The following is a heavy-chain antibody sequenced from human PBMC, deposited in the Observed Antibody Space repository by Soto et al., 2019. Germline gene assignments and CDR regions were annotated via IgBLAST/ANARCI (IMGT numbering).Heavy chain of an antibody. CDR2: VYNSGST. D-gene: IGHD6-13*01. V-gene: IGHV4-59*01. CDR3: ARYRREAVAGYTLDN. J-gene: IGHJ4*02. CDR1: GGSISSNY. Sequence: KTSETLSLTCTVSGGSISSNYWTWIRQPPGKGLEWIGYVYNSGSTNYNPSLKSRVTISEDTSKSQFSLKVNSMTAAETAVYYCARYRREAVAGYTLDNWGQGVLVTVSS.